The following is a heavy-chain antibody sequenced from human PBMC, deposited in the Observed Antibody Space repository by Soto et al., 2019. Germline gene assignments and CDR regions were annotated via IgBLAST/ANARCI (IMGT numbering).Heavy chain of an antibody. V-gene: IGHV3-11*01. CDR1: GLTFSDYY. J-gene: IGHJ6*02. Sequence: QVQLVESGGGLVKPGGSLRLSCAASGLTFSDYYMSWIRQAPGKGLEWVSYISSSGSTIYYADSVKGRFTISRDNAKNSLYLQMNSLRAEDTAVYYCATEYQLPRWGDYYYYGMDVWGQGTTVTVSS. CDR2: ISSSGSTI. D-gene: IGHD2-2*01. CDR3: ATEYQLPRWGDYYYYGMDV.